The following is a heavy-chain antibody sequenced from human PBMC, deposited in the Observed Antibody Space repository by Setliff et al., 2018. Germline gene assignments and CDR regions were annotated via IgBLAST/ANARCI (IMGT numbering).Heavy chain of an antibody. V-gene: IGHV1-2*06. CDR1: GYTFTDYY. CDR3: ARGPSNYYLLTGCDC. D-gene: IGHD3-9*01. CDR2: INPDSGGT. J-gene: IGHJ4*02. Sequence: GASVKVSCKASGYTFTDYYIHWVRQAPGQGLEWMGRINPDSGGTNYAQKFQGRVTMTRDTSITAAYMELSRLRSDDSAVYYCARGPSNYYLLTGCDCWGQGTLVTVSS.